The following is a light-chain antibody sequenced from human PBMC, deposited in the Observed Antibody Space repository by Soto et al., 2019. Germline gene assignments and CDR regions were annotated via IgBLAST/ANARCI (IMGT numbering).Light chain of an antibody. V-gene: IGKV3-20*01. CDR1: QPVNSGY. J-gene: IGKJ1*01. CDR3: QVYGSSPKT. Sequence: EIVLAQSPGTLSLSPGEIATLSFSASQPVNSGYLAWYQQKPGQAPRLLMYGVSTRDTGIPDRFSGSGAGTDFTLTISRLEPGDFAVYYCQVYGSSPKTFGQGTKVDIK. CDR2: GVS.